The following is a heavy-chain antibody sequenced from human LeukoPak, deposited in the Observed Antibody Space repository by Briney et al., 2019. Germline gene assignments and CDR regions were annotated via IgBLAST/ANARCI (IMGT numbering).Heavy chain of an antibody. CDR3: AKGRGYCTGGSCYSYY. V-gene: IGHV3-23*01. Sequence: PGGSLRLSCTASGFTFSNYAMSWVRQAPGKGLEWVSTISGSDGSTYYADSVKGRSTIARDNSKNTLYLQMNSLRVEDTAIYYCAKGRGYCTGGSCYSYYWGQGTLVTVSS. D-gene: IGHD2-15*01. CDR2: ISGSDGST. J-gene: IGHJ4*02. CDR1: GFTFSNYA.